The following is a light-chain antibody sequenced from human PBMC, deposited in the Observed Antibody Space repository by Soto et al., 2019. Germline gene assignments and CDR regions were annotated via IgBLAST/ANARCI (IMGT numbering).Light chain of an antibody. CDR2: DVS. Sequence: QSVLTQPRSVSGSPGQSVTISCTGTSSVVGGYNYVSWYQQHPGKAPKLMIYDVSKRPSGVPDRFSGSKSGNTASLTISGLQAEDEADYYCCSYAGSYYYVFGTGTKVPVL. J-gene: IGLJ1*01. CDR1: SSVVGGYNY. CDR3: CSYAGSYYYV. V-gene: IGLV2-11*01.